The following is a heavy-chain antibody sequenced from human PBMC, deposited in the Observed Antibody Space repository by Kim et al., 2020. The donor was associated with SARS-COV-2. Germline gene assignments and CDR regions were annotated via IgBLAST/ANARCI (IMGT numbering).Heavy chain of an antibody. CDR2: INHTGNT. J-gene: IGHJ6*02. V-gene: IGHV4-34*01. CDR1: GGSFSDYN. D-gene: IGHD3-3*01. Sequence: SETLSLTCAVYGGSFSDYNWSWIRQPPGQGLEWIGEINHTGNTNVSPSLKSRITISVDPSKSQFSLRLKSMTATDTAVYYCARGRAGVVPAPVLGPGPYYDYYAVDVWGRGTPVAVSS. CDR3: ARGRAGVVPAPVLGPGPYYDYYAVDV.